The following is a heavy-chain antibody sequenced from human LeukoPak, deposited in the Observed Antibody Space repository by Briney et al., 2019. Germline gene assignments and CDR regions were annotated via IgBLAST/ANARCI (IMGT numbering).Heavy chain of an antibody. Sequence: ASVKVSCKASVYTFSGYYMYWVRQAPGQGREWMGWINPNSGGTNYAQKFQGRVTMTRETSISTAYMELSRLRSDDTAVYYCASRDEVGATPHDYWGEGTLVTVSS. CDR2: INPNSGGT. J-gene: IGHJ4*02. V-gene: IGHV1-2*02. D-gene: IGHD1-26*01. CDR1: VYTFSGYY. CDR3: ASRDEVGATPHDY.